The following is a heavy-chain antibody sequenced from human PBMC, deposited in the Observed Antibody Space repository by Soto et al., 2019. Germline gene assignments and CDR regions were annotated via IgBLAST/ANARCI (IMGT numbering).Heavy chain of an antibody. D-gene: IGHD2-2*01. CDR3: ARHELIPTATFDY. CDR2: ISYSGST. V-gene: IGHV4-39*01. CDR1: GGSVSSNSYY. Sequence: SETLSLTCTVSGGSVSSNSYYWGWVRQPPGKGLEWIASISYSGSTYYNPSLKSRVTISVDTPKNQFSLKLSSVTAADTAVYFCARHELIPTATFDYWGQGTVVTVSS. J-gene: IGHJ4*02.